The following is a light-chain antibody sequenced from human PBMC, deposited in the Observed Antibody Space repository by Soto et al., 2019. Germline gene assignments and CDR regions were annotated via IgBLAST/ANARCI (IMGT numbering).Light chain of an antibody. CDR3: MQALQTSWT. CDR2: LDS. J-gene: IGKJ1*01. V-gene: IGKV2-28*01. CDR1: QSLLHSNGYNY. Sequence: DIVMTQSPLSLPVTPGEPASISCRSSQSLLHSNGYNYLDWYLQKPGQSPQLLIYLDSNRASGVPDRFSGSGSGTDFTLKISRVEAEDVGVYYCMQALQTSWTFCQGTKVEIK.